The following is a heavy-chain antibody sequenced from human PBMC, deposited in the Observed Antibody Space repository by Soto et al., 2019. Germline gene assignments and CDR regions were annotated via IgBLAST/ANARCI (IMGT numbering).Heavy chain of an antibody. J-gene: IGHJ4*02. D-gene: IGHD2-21*01. V-gene: IGHV4-59*01. Sequence: SETLSLTCTVSGGSISSYYWTWIRQPPGKGLEWIGSIYYSGSTNYNPSLKSRVTISVDTSKNQFSLKLSSVTAADTAAYYCARDSRPYCGGECYPDHWGQGTLVTVSS. CDR2: IYYSGST. CDR1: GGSISSYY. CDR3: ARDSRPYCGGECYPDH.